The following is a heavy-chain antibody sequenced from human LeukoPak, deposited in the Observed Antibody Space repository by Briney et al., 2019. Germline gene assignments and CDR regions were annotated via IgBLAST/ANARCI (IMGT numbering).Heavy chain of an antibody. V-gene: IGHV4-39*07. CDR1: GGSISSSSYY. D-gene: IGHD3-3*01. CDR3: ARDFITGFWSGGINWFDP. CDR2: IYYSGST. J-gene: IGHJ5*02. Sequence: SETLSLTCTVSGGSISSSSYYWGWIRQPPGKGLEWIGSIYYSGSTYYNPSLKSRVTISVDTSKNQFSLKLSSVTAADTAVYYCARDFITGFWSGGINWFDPWGQGTLVTVSS.